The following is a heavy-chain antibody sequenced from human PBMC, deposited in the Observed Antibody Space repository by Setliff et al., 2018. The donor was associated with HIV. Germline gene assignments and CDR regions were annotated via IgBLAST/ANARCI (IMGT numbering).Heavy chain of an antibody. V-gene: IGHV3-73*01. CDR1: GFTFSGST. Sequence: GGSLRLSCAASGFTFSGSTIHWVRQSSGKGLEWVGRIGSKANSYATAYAASVKGRFTTSREDSKNTAYLQMNSLKTEDTAVYYCKADSSGYPWGQGTLVTVSS. D-gene: IGHD3-22*01. CDR2: IGSKANSYAT. J-gene: IGHJ5*02. CDR3: KADSSGYP.